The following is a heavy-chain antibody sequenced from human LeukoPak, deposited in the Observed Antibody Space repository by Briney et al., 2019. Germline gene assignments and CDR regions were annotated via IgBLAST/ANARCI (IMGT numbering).Heavy chain of an antibody. D-gene: IGHD2-2*01. CDR3: ARVLGYCSSSSCYGWFDP. CDR1: GGSISSGGYY. J-gene: IGHJ5*02. Sequence: SETLSLTCTVSGGSISSGGYYWSWNRQHPGKGLEWIGYIYYSGSTYYNPSLKSRLTISVDTSKNYFSLKLSSVTAADTAVYYCARVLGYCSSSSCYGWFDPWGQGTLVTVSS. CDR2: IYYSGST. V-gene: IGHV4-31*03.